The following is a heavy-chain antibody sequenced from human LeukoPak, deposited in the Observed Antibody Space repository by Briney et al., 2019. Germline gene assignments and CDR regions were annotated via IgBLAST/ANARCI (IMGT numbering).Heavy chain of an antibody. CDR2: INPSGGST. Sequence: ASVKVPCKASGYTFTNYYMHWVRQAPGQGLEWMGIINPSGGSTSYAQKFQGRVTMTRDTSTSTVYMELSSLRSEDTAVYYCATASRYFDWLLPYYYYYGMDVWGQGTTVTVSS. CDR3: ATASRYFDWLLPYYYYYGMDV. D-gene: IGHD3-9*01. CDR1: GYTFTNYY. J-gene: IGHJ6*02. V-gene: IGHV1-46*01.